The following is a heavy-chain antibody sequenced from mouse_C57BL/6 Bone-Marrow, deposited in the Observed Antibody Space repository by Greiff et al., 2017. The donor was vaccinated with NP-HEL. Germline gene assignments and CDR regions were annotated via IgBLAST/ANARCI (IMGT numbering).Heavy chain of an antibody. V-gene: IGHV3-6*01. CDR3: ATYYSNYDWYLDV. CDR2: ISYDGSN. Sequence: EVQLQESGPGLVKPSQSLSLTCSVTGYSITSCYYWNWIRQFPGNKLEWMGYISYDGSNNYNPSLKNRISLTRDTSKNQFFLKLNSVTTEDTATYYCATYYSNYDWYLDVWGTGTTVTVSS. J-gene: IGHJ1*03. CDR1: GYSITSCYY. D-gene: IGHD2-5*01.